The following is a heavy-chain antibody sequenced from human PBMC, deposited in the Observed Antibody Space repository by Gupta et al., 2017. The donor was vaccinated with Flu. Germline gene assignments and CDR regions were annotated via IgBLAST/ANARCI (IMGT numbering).Heavy chain of an antibody. J-gene: IGHJ4*02. Sequence: VQPGGSLRLSCAASGFTVSSNYMSWVRQAPGKGLEWVSVIYSGGSTYYADSVKGRFTISRDNSKNTLYLQMNSLRAEDTAVYYCARETGRSGWYIVYWGQGTLVTVSS. CDR3: ARETGRSGWYIVY. CDR1: GFTVSSNY. V-gene: IGHV3-66*02. D-gene: IGHD6-19*01. CDR2: IYSGGST.